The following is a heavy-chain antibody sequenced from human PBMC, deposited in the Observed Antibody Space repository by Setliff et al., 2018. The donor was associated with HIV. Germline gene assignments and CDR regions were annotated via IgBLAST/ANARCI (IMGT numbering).Heavy chain of an antibody. D-gene: IGHD1-20*01. CDR1: GFTFGDYA. CDR3: NRGLSNSWTLDFDY. V-gene: IGHV3-49*04. J-gene: IGHJ4*02. Sequence: GGSLKLSCTPSGFTFGDYAVSWVRQAPGKGLEWVGFIRSKADGGTTEYAASVKGRFTNSRDDSKSIAYLQMNGLKTEDTAVYYCNRGLSNSWTLDFDYWGQGTLVTVSS. CDR2: IRSKADGGTT.